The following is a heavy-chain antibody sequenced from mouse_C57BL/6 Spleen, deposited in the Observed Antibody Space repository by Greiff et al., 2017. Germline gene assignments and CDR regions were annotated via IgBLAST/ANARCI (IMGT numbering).Heavy chain of an antibody. D-gene: IGHD1-1*01. CDR2: IDPSDSYT. CDR1: GYTFTSYW. CDR3: ARGANYGSSQGEFDY. Sequence: VKLQQPGAELVKPGASVKLSCKASGYTFTSYWMQWVQQRPGQGLEWIGEIDPSDSYTNYNQKFKGKATLTVDTSSSTAYMQLSSLTSEDSAVYYCARGANYGSSQGEFDYWGQGTTLTVSS. V-gene: IGHV1-50*01. J-gene: IGHJ2*01.